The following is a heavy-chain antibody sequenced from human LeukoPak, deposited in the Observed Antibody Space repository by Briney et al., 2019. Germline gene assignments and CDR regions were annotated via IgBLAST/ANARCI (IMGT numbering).Heavy chain of an antibody. Sequence: GGSLRLSCVDSGFTFSSHWMSWVRQAPGKGLEWFSVLYSGGSTYYADYVQGRFTISRDNSKNTLYLHMNSMRVEDTAVYFCARGDCSGVSCHSGLWGQGTLVTVSS. CDR3: ARGDCSGVSCHSGL. CDR2: LYSGGST. V-gene: IGHV3-66*01. J-gene: IGHJ4*02. D-gene: IGHD2-15*01. CDR1: GFTFSSHW.